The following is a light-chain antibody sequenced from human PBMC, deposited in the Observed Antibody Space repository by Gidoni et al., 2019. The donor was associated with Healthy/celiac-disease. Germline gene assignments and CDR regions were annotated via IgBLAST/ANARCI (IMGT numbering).Light chain of an antibody. CDR3: QQRSNWLT. V-gene: IGKV3-11*01. CDR1: QSVSSY. CDR2: DAS. Sequence: EIVLTQSPATLSLSPGERATLSCRASQSVSSYLAWYQQKPGQAPQLLIYDASNRATGIPARFSGSGSGTDFTLTISSLEPEDFAVYYCQQRSNWLTFXGXTKVXIK. J-gene: IGKJ4*01.